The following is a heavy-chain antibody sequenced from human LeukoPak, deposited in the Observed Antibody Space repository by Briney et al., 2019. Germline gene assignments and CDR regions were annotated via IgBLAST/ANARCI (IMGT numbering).Heavy chain of an antibody. Sequence: GGSLRLSCAASGFTFSNDWMSCVRQAPGKGLEWVGRIKSKTDGGTTDYAAPVKGRVTISRDDSKNTLYLQMNSLKNEDTAVYYFTTDQVIYYDSSGYYYKTEYVQHWGQGTLVTVSS. CDR2: IKSKTDGGTT. CDR3: TTDQVIYYDSSGYYYKTEYVQH. D-gene: IGHD3-22*01. CDR1: GFTFSNDW. J-gene: IGHJ1*01. V-gene: IGHV3-15*01.